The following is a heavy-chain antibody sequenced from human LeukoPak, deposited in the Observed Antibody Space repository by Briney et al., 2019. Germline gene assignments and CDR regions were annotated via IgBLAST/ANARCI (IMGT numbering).Heavy chain of an antibody. V-gene: IGHV5-51*01. D-gene: IGHD2-21*01. CDR1: GYSFTNYW. CDR2: IYPGDSDT. J-gene: IGHJ5*02. CDR3: ARMRDAPEDWFDP. Sequence: GESLKISCKASGYSFTNYWIGWVRQMPGKGLEWMGIIYPGDSDTRYSPSFQGQVTISADKSISTAYLQWSSLKASDTAMYYCARMRDAPEDWFDPWGQGTLVTVSS.